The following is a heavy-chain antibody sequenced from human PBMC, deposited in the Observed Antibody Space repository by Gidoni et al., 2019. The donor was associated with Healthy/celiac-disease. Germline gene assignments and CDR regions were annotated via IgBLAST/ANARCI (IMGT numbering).Heavy chain of an antibody. CDR3: ARGSSGLDY. D-gene: IGHD6-19*01. Sequence: QVQLVQSGAEVKKPGASVKVSCQASGYTFTSYYMHWVRQAPGQGREWMGIINPSGGSTSYAQKFQGRVTMTRDTSTSTVYMERSSLRSEDTAVYYGARGSSGLDYWGQGTLVTVSS. V-gene: IGHV1-46*03. CDR1: GYTFTSYY. J-gene: IGHJ4*02. CDR2: INPSGGST.